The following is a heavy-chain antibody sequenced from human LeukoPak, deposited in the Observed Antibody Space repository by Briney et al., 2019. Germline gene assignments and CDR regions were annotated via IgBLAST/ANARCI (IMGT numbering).Heavy chain of an antibody. V-gene: IGHV3-48*03. J-gene: IGHJ6*04. CDR2: ISSSGSAI. D-gene: IGHD3-10*02. CDR1: GFTFSSYE. Sequence: GGSLRLSCAASGFTFSSYEMNWVRQAPGKGLEWVSYISSSGSAIYYADSVKGRFTISRDNAKNSLYLQMNSLRAEDTAVYYCAGLGTTMNGGVWGKGTTVTISS. CDR3: AGLGTTMNGGV.